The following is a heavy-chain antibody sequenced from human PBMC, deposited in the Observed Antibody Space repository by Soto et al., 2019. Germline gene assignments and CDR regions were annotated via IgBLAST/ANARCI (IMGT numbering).Heavy chain of an antibody. J-gene: IGHJ5*02. CDR2: ISSSSSYI. V-gene: IGHV3-21*01. CDR3: ARGIFGVVIIGENWFDP. D-gene: IGHD3-3*01. Sequence: GGSLRLSCAASGFTFSSYSMNWVRQAPGKGLEWVSSISSSSSYIYYADSVKGRFTISRDNAKNSLYLQMNSLRAEDTAVYYCARGIFGVVIIGENWFDPWGQGTLVTVSS. CDR1: GFTFSSYS.